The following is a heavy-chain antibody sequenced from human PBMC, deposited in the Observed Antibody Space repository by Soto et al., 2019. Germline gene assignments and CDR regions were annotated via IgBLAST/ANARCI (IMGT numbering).Heavy chain of an antibody. CDR2: ISSSSSTI. J-gene: IGHJ4*02. V-gene: IGHV3-48*02. CDR3: AREPVATSGYSYGAVDY. D-gene: IGHD5-18*01. Sequence: ESGGGLVQPGGSLRLSCAASGFTFSSYSMNWVRQAPGKGLEWVSYISSSSSTIYYADSVKGRFTISRDNAKNSLYLQMNSLRDEDTAVYYCAREPVATSGYSYGAVDYWGQGTLVTVSS. CDR1: GFTFSSYS.